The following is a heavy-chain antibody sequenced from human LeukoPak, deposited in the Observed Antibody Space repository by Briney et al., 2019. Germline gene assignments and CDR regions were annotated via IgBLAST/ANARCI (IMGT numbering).Heavy chain of an antibody. D-gene: IGHD2-2*01. CDR1: GFTFSSYA. V-gene: IGHV3-30-3*01. CDR2: ISYDGSNK. J-gene: IGHJ4*02. Sequence: PGGSLRLSCAASGFTFSSYAMHWVRQAPGKGLEWVAVISYDGSNKYYADSVKGRFTISGDNSKNTLYLQMNSLRAEDTAVYYCARVRGDIVVVPALDYWGQGTLVTVSS. CDR3: ARVRGDIVVVPALDY.